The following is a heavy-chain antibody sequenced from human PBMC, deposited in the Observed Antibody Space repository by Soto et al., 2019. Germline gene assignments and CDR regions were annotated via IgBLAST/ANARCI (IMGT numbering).Heavy chain of an antibody. D-gene: IGHD3-3*01. V-gene: IGHV1-24*01. CDR3: ATGPREQHYDFWSGYYRKGYYYYYYGMDV. Sequence: KGLGYAMSEVPSDCRIHTTRKGLEWMGGFDPEDGETIYAQKFQGRVTMTEDTSTDTAYMELSSLRSEDTAVYYCATGPREQHYDFWSGYYRKGYYYYYYGMDVWGPGPTVSV. CDR2: FDPEDGET. CDR1: GYAMSEVP. J-gene: IGHJ6*02.